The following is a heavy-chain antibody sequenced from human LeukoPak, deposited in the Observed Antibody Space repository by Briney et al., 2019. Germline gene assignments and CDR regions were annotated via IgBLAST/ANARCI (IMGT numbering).Heavy chain of an antibody. J-gene: IGHJ3*02. D-gene: IGHD6-13*01. V-gene: IGHV1-69*01. CDR3: ARDSSSGDAFDI. Sequence: ASVKVSCKASGGTFSSYAISWVRQAPGQGLEWMGGIIPIFGTANYAQKFQGRVTITADEYTSTAYMELSSLRSEDTAVYYCARDSSSGDAFDIWGQGTMVTVSS. CDR2: IIPIFGTA. CDR1: GGTFSSYA.